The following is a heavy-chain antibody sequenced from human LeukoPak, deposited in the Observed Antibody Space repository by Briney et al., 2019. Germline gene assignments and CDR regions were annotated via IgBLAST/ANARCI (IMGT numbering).Heavy chain of an antibody. J-gene: IGHJ4*02. D-gene: IGHD3-9*01. CDR1: GFTFSGYG. CDR2: IHYDGARS. CDR3: ARDSDVLRYFDWPLDY. V-gene: IGHV3-30*02. Sequence: GGSLRLSCAASGFTFSGYGMHWVRQAPGKGLEWVAFIHYDGARSYYTDSVKGRFTISRDNSRNTLYLQMNSLRPEDTAVYYCARDSDVLRYFDWPLDYWGQGTLVTVSS.